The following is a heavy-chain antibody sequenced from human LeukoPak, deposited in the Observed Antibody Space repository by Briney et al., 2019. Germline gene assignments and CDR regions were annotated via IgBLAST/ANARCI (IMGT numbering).Heavy chain of an antibody. V-gene: IGHV3-33*01. CDR2: IWNDGSNI. J-gene: IGHJ4*02. CDR1: GFIFSVYG. D-gene: IGHD1-26*01. CDR3: ARASGSFDY. Sequence: GRSLRLSCAASGFIFSVYGMHWVRQSPGKGLEWVAVIWNDGSNIYYADSVKGRFTISRDNSKNTVFLQMSSLRAEDTAVYYCARASGSFDYWGQGTLVTVSS.